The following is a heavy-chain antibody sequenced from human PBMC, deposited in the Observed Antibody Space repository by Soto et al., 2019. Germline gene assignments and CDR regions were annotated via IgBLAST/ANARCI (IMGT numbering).Heavy chain of an antibody. D-gene: IGHD4-17*01. J-gene: IGHJ6*02. Sequence: ETLSLTCTVSGGSISSYYWSWIRQPPGKGLEWIGYIYYSGSTNYNPSLKSRVTISVDTSKNQFSLKLSSVTAADTAVYYCARGSVRTTVVPAYYYYGMDVSGQGTTVTVSS. CDR3: ARGSVRTTVVPAYYYYGMDV. CDR2: IYYSGST. V-gene: IGHV4-59*01. CDR1: GGSISSYY.